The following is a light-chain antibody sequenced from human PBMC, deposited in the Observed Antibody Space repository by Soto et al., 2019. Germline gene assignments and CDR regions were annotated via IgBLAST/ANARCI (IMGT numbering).Light chain of an antibody. Sequence: EIVMTQSQATLSVSPGERATLSCRASQSVSSNLAWYQQKPGQAPRLLSYGASNRATGLPARFSVSGSGTEFTLTISSLQSDDFAVYSCQQYNNWAPPTFGQGPKVQIK. CDR2: GAS. V-gene: IGKV3-15*01. CDR3: QQYNNWAPPT. J-gene: IGKJ1*01. CDR1: QSVSSN.